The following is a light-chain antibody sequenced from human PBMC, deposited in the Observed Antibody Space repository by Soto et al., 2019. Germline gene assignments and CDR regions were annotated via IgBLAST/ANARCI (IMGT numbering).Light chain of an antibody. CDR2: NTN. CDR3: VLYMGSGISL. V-gene: IGLV8-61*01. J-gene: IGLJ2*01. Sequence: QTVVTQEPSFSVSPGGTVTLTCGLTSASVSTSYYPSWFQQTPGQAPHTLIYNTNTRSSGVPDRFSGSILGNKAALTITGAQADDESDYYCVLYMGSGISLFGGGTKLTVL. CDR1: SASVSTSYY.